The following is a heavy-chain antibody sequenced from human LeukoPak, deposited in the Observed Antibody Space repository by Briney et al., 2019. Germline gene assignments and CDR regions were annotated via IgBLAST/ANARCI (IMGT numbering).Heavy chain of an antibody. CDR2: IRYDGSNK. V-gene: IGHV3-30*02. CDR1: GFTFSSYG. D-gene: IGHD3-3*01. CDR3: AKVQRYDFWSGYHSDSDY. J-gene: IGHJ4*02. Sequence: GGSLRLSCAASGFTFSSYGMHWVRQAPGKGLEWVAFIRYDGSNKYYADSVKGRSTISRDNSKNTLYLQMNSLRAEDTAVYYCAKVQRYDFWSGYHSDSDYWGQGTLVTVSS.